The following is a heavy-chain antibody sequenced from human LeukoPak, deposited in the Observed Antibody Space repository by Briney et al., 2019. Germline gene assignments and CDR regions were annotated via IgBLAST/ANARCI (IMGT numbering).Heavy chain of an antibody. CDR2: ISWNSGSI. D-gene: IGHD3-22*01. CDR3: AKDAYDSSGYPDY. Sequence: GGSLRLSCAASGFTFSSYAMSWVRQAPGEGLEWVSGISWNSGSIGYADSVKGRFTISRDNAKNSLYLQMNSLRAEDTALYYCAKDAYDSSGYPDYWGQGTLVTVSS. J-gene: IGHJ4*02. CDR1: GFTFSSYA. V-gene: IGHV3-9*01.